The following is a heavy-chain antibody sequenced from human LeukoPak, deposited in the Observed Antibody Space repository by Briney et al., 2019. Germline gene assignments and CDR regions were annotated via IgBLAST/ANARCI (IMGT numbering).Heavy chain of an antibody. D-gene: IGHD1-26*01. V-gene: IGHV3-23*01. CDR1: GFTFSSYA. Sequence: GGSLRLSCAASGFTFSSYAMSWVRQAPGKGLEWVSAISGSGGSTYYADSVKGRFTIPRDNSKNTLYLQMNSLRAKDTAVYYCARVLSPGIVGAIDNWFDPWGQGTLVTVSS. CDR3: ARVLSPGIVGAIDNWFDP. CDR2: ISGSGGST. J-gene: IGHJ5*02.